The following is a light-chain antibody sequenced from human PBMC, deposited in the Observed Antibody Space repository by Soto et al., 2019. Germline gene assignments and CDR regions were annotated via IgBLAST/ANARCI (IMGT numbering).Light chain of an antibody. CDR3: CSFTTSSTYV. Sequence: QSVLTQPPSVSGSPGQSVTISCTGTSSDVGGYNRVSWYQQPPDTAPKVMIYEVSNRPSGVPDRSSGSKSGNTASLTISGLQAEDEADYYCCSFTTSSTYVLGTGTKVTVL. CDR1: SSDVGGYNR. J-gene: IGLJ1*01. CDR2: EVS. V-gene: IGLV2-18*02.